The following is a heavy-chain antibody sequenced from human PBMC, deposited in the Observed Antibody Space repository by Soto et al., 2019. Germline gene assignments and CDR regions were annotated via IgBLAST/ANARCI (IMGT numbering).Heavy chain of an antibody. D-gene: IGHD5-12*01. J-gene: IGHJ4*02. V-gene: IGHV4-4*07. CDR1: GGSISCHS. CDR3: VRGRSYSVYDF. Sequence: SETLSLTCTVSGGSISCHSWIWIRQPAGKGLEWIGHIYPSGSTSYNPSLRSRVTMSLDTSSNQIFLNLTSVTAADTAVFYCVRGRSYSVYDFWGPGTLVTVSS. CDR2: IYPSGST.